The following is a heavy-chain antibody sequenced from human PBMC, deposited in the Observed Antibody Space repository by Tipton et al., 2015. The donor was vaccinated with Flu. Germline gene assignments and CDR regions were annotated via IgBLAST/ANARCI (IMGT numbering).Heavy chain of an antibody. CDR2: IRSSSSYI. D-gene: IGHD1-26*01. CDR3: ARGLLWDVAGDDAFDI. Sequence: SLRLSCAASGFTFSSYSMNWVRQAPGKGLEWVSSIRSSSSYIYYADSVKGRFTISRDDAKNSLYLQMNSLRAEDTAVYYCARGLLWDVAGDDAFDIWGQGTMVTVSS. CDR1: GFTFSSYS. V-gene: IGHV3-21*01. J-gene: IGHJ3*02.